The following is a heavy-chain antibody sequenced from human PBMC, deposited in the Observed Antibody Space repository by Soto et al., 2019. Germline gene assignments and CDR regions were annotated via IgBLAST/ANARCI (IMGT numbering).Heavy chain of an antibody. V-gene: IGHV4-34*01. CDR1: GGTFSRYY. CDR2: INHSGST. D-gene: IGHD3-3*01. J-gene: IGHJ5*02. CDR3: ARKPVRFWEWLSFPRNWVDP. Sequence: SQNLTVTCVVYGGTFSRYYWSWVRPPPEKGLECIGEINHSGSTNYNPAIKSRVTISVDTSKNQFSLKMSSVTAADTAVYYCARKPVRFWEWLSFPRNWVDPWGQGTLVPVS.